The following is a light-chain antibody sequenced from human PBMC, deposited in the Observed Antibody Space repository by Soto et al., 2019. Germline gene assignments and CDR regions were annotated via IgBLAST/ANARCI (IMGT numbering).Light chain of an antibody. CDR2: GAF. V-gene: IGKV3-11*01. J-gene: IGKJ5*01. CDR3: QQRNIWPPVT. CDR1: PSVTNY. Sequence: IALTQSPDTLSLSSGARATISWLASPSVTNYLAWYQQKPGQPPRLLIYGAFNRAAGIPARFSGSGSGTDFTLTISSLEPEDSAVYYCQQRNIWPPVTFGQGTRLEIK.